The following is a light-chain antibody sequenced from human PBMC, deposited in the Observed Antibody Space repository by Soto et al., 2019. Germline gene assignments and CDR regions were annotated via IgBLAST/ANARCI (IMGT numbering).Light chain of an antibody. CDR3: QQYNKYVT. CDR2: DVS. J-gene: IGKJ1*01. CDR1: QDVTHY. Sequence: DIQMTQSPSSLSASIGDRVTITCQASQDVTHYLNWYQQKPGKAPRLLIYDVSTLESGVPSRFSGSGSGTLFTLTISSLQPEDVATYSCQQYNKYVTFVQGTKVDLK. V-gene: IGKV1-33*01.